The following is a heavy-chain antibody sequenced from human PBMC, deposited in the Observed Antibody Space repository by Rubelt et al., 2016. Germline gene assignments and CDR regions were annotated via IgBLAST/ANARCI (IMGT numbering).Heavy chain of an antibody. V-gene: IGHV1-18*01. CDR1: GYTFSAHG. Sequence: QVQLVQSGSELKQPGASVKVFCKASGYTFSAHGLNCVRQAAGQGLEWMGGISPDNDNPQYATKSTARLTTTTNTSPTTAYMGLMSLRSDDTAVYYCARFWGSFYPYFDSWGQGTLVTVSS. CDR2: ISPDNDNP. D-gene: IGHD3-16*01. CDR3: ARFWGSFYPYFDS. J-gene: IGHJ4*02.